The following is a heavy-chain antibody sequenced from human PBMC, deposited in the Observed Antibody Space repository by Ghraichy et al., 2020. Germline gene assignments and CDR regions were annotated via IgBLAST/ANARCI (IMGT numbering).Heavy chain of an antibody. D-gene: IGHD3-9*01. CDR1: GTSVSVYY. Sequence: SETLSLTCNVSGTSVSVYYWSWVRQPAGKGLEWIGRIYTSGITNPNPSLKSRVTLSVDKSKNQLSLKLTSVTAADTGVYYCARDGRDLDFLTDMKYIFGMDVWGQGTTVTVS. V-gene: IGHV4-4*07. CDR2: IYTSGIT. J-gene: IGHJ6*02. CDR3: ARDGRDLDFLTDMKYIFGMDV.